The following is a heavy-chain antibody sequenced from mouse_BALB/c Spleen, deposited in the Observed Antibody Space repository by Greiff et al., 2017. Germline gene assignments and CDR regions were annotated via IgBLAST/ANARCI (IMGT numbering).Heavy chain of an antibody. D-gene: IGHD2-1*01. CDR2: ILPGSGST. V-gene: IGHV1-9*01. J-gene: IGHJ1*01. Sequence: QVQLQQSGPELVKPGASVKISCKATGYTFSSYWIEWVKQRPGHGLEWIGEILPGSGSTNYNEKFKGKATFTADTSSNTAYMQLSSLTSEDSAVYYCARDYGNYDWYFDVWGAGTTVTVSS. CDR3: ARDYGNYDWYFDV. CDR1: GYTFSSYW.